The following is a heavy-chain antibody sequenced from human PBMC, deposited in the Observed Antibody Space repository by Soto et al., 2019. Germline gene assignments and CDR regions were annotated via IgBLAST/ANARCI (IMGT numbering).Heavy chain of an antibody. D-gene: IGHD3-16*01. Sequence: EVQLVESGGGLAQPGGSLRLSCVASGFTFTNYWMHWVRQAPGKGLVWVSRINIDGSSTNYVDSVKGRFTVSRDNAKNTLYLQMNGLRAEDTAVYYCARGGVDYWGQGTLVTVSS. CDR2: INIDGSST. J-gene: IGHJ4*02. CDR3: ARGGVDY. V-gene: IGHV3-74*01. CDR1: GFTFTNYW.